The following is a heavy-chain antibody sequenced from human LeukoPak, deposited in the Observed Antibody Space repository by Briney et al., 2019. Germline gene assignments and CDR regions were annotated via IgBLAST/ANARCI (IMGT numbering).Heavy chain of an antibody. Sequence: SETPSPICTVSCGFISSHYWRRVRPPPGEGLEGVGYIYYSGSTNYNPSLKSRVTISVDTSKNQFSLKLSSVTAADTAVYYCARVRVGYYYYYMDVWGKGTTVTVSS. J-gene: IGHJ6*03. CDR2: IYYSGST. CDR1: CGFISSHY. CDR3: ARVRVGYYYYYMDV. V-gene: IGHV4-59*11.